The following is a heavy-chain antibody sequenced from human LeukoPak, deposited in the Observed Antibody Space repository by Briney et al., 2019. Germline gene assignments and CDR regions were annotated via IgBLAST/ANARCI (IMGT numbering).Heavy chain of an antibody. CDR3: AREIAAAGTGHDY. D-gene: IGHD6-13*01. V-gene: IGHV4-59*01. CDR1: GGSISSYY. Sequence: SETLSLTCTVSGGSISSYYWSWIRQPPGKGLEWIGYIYYSGSTNYNPSLKSRVTISVDTSKNQFSLKLSSVTAADTAVYYCAREIAAAGTGHDYWGQGTLVTVSS. J-gene: IGHJ4*02. CDR2: IYYSGST.